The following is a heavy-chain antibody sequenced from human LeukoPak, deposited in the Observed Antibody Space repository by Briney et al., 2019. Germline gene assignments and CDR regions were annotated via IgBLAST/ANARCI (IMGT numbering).Heavy chain of an antibody. V-gene: IGHV4-39*01. CDR1: GGSISSSSYY. CDR2: IYYSGST. CDR3: ARQMFLGGYCSSTSCYTFDY. Sequence: SETLSLTCTVSGGSISSSSYYWGWIRQPPGEGLEWSGSIYYSGSTYYNPSPKSRVTISVDKSKNQFSLKLSYVTAADTAVYYCARQMFLGGYCSSTSCYTFDYWGQGTLVTVSS. J-gene: IGHJ4*02. D-gene: IGHD2-2*02.